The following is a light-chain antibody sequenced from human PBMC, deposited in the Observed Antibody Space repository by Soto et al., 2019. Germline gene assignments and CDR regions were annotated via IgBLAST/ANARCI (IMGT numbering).Light chain of an antibody. Sequence: ELVLTQPPATLSLSPGERATLSCRASQSVTNSLAWYQQKPGQAPRLLVYDASNRATGIPTRFSGSGSGTDFTLTISNLEPEDFAVYYCQQHISWPLTFGGGTKVGIK. CDR3: QQHISWPLT. V-gene: IGKV3-11*01. CDR1: QSVTNS. CDR2: DAS. J-gene: IGKJ4*01.